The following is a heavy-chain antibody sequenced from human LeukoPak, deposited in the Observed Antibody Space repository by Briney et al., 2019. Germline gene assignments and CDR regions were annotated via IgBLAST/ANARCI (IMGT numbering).Heavy chain of an antibody. CDR2: ISPGGDFT. CDR3: AKNFNCNGYRPCDN. V-gene: IGHV3-23*01. CDR1: GFTFSTYG. D-gene: IGHD2-15*01. J-gene: IGHJ4*02. Sequence: GGSLRLSCAVSGFTFSTYGMSWVRQAPGKGLQFVATISPGGDFTYYADSVKGRFTISRDNAKNTLYMQVTSLGAEDTAVYYCAKNFNCNGYRPCDNWGQGTLVTVSS.